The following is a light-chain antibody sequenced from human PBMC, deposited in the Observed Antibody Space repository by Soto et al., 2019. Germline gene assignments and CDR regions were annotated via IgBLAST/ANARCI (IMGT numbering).Light chain of an antibody. CDR2: ETS. J-gene: IGKJ5*01. CDR3: QPSYTSLPIT. CDR1: QSINTW. Sequence: QSASAVSGSVGDRVTIPCRASQSINTWLAWYGQKPGKAPNLLIYETSTLKTGVPSSFIGSGSGTDFTLTISSLQPEDFANYYGQPSYTSLPITFGPGTRPEIK. V-gene: IGKV1-5*01.